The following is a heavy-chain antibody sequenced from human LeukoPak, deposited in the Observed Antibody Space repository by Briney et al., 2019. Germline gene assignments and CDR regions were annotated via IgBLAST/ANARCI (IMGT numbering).Heavy chain of an antibody. J-gene: IGHJ4*01. CDR2: ISYSGNT. CDR3: ARRRNWNDVLDY. CDR1: GGSFSGYY. D-gene: IGHD1-1*01. V-gene: IGHV4-34*01. Sequence: SETLSLTCAVYGGSFSGYYWSWIRQPPGKGLEWIGEISYSGNTNYNPSLESRATISVDTSKNQFSLKLNSMTAADTAVYYCARRRNWNDVLDYWGRGTLVTVSS.